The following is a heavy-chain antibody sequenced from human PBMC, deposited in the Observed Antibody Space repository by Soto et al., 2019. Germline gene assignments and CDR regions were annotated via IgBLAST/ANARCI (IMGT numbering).Heavy chain of an antibody. Sequence: SETLSLTCAVSGGSISSGGYSWSWIRQPPGKGLEWIGYIYHSGSTYYNPSLKSRVTISVDRSKNQFPLKLSSVTAADTAVYYCAREMSGVTMVRGVITHNWFDPWGQGTLVTVSS. CDR2: IYHSGST. D-gene: IGHD3-10*01. CDR1: GGSISSGGYS. V-gene: IGHV4-30-2*01. CDR3: AREMSGVTMVRGVITHNWFDP. J-gene: IGHJ5*02.